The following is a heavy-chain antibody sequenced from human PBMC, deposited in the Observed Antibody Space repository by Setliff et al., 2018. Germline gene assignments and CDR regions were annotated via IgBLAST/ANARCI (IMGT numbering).Heavy chain of an antibody. CDR1: GFTFSSYA. CDR2: VGASGVAT. CDR3: ARRRTVTGTTSFFDS. J-gene: IGHJ4*02. D-gene: IGHD4-4*01. Sequence: PGGSLRLSCAASGFTFSSYAMTWVRQAPGKGLEWVSGVGASGVATSYADSVKGRFTISRDNSKNMLYLQLNSLRAEDTVVYYCARRRTVTGTTSFFDSWGQGTLVTVSS. V-gene: IGHV3-23*01.